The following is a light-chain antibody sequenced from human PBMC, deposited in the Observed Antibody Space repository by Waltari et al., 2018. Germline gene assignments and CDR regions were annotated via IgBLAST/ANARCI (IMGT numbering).Light chain of an antibody. Sequence: QSALTQPASVSGSPGQSITISCTGTSSDVGNYKRVSRYQQHPGKAPKPMFYAVSNLPSGVSDRFSGSKSGDMASLTISGLQPEDEAEYFCSSYAGSSKGVFGGGTKVTVL. J-gene: IGLJ2*01. CDR1: SSDVGNYKR. CDR2: AVS. V-gene: IGLV2-23*02. CDR3: SSYAGSSKGV.